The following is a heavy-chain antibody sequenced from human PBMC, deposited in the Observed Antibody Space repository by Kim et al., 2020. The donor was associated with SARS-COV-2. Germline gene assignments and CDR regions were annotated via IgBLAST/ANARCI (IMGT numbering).Heavy chain of an antibody. CDR2: ISYDGSNK. CDR1: GFTFSSYG. D-gene: IGHD2-21*02. J-gene: IGHJ4*02. V-gene: IGHV3-30*18. CDR3: AKAPNHCGGDCYSSVGIGDY. Sequence: GGSLRLSCAASGFTFSSYGMHWVRQAPGKGLEWVAVISYDGSNKYYADSVKGRFTISRDNSKNTLYLQMNSLRAEDTAVYYCAKAPNHCGGDCYSSVGIGDYWGQGTLVTVSS.